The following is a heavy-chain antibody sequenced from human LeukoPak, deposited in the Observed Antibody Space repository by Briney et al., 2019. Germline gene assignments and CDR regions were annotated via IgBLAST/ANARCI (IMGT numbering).Heavy chain of an antibody. V-gene: IGHV1-18*01. D-gene: IGHD3-10*01. Sequence: ASVKVSCKASGDAFISNSFVWVRQAPGQGLEWVAWINPYNGNTDPAHRFQDRVTMTTDTSTSTAYMELRTLRSDDTAMYFCASTRILSGGSFDAWGQGTMVIVSS. CDR2: INPYNGNT. CDR3: ASTRILSGGSFDA. CDR1: GDAFISNS. J-gene: IGHJ3*01.